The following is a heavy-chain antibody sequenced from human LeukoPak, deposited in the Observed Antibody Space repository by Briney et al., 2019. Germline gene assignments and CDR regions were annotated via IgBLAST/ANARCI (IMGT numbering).Heavy chain of an antibody. J-gene: IGHJ6*02. CDR3: VKISDI. V-gene: IGHV4-39*01. CDR1: GGSIRRSGYY. Sequence: SETLSLTCSVSGGSIRRSGYYWGWVRQPPGKGLTWIGSIYESGTTYCNPSFKSRAFISVDTSKNRFSLQLTSVTAADRGVYFCVKISDIWGRGTTVSVSS. CDR2: IYESGTT.